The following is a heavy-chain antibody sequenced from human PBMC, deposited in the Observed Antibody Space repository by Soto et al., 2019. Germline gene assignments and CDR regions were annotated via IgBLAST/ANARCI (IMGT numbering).Heavy chain of an antibody. V-gene: IGHV1-18*01. CDR2: ISAYNGNT. CDR3: ARVGPSYYDFWSGYPTQDNWFDP. Sequence: AAVKVSCKASGYTFTSYGISWVRQAPGQGLEWMGWISAYNGNTNYAQKLQGRVTMTTDTSTSTAYMELRSLRSDDTAVYYCARVGPSYYDFWSGYPTQDNWFDPWGQGTLVTVYS. D-gene: IGHD3-3*01. CDR1: GYTFTSYG. J-gene: IGHJ5*02.